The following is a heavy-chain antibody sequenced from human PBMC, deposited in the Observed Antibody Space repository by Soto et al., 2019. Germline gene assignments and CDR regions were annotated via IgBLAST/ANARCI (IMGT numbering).Heavy chain of an antibody. Sequence: GGSLRLSCAASGFTFSSYGVHWVRQAPGKGLEWVAVIWYDGSNKYYADSVKGRFTISRDNSKNTLYLQMNSLRAEDTAVYYCARDERNYYYYYGMDVWGQGTTVTVSS. J-gene: IGHJ6*02. V-gene: IGHV3-33*01. CDR3: ARDERNYYYYYGMDV. CDR2: IWYDGSNK. CDR1: GFTFSSYG.